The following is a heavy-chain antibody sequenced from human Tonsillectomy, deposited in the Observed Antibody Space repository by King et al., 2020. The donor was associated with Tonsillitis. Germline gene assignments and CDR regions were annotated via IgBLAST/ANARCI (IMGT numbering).Heavy chain of an antibody. V-gene: IGHV3-30*01. CDR3: ARGSGWAYYFDY. Sequence: VQLVQSGGGVVQPWRALRLSCAAPGFTFSSYALHWVRPAPGTGRDVVAVISQDGSKKHYADSVKGRVTLSRDNSKNTLYLQMNSLRAEETAVYYCARGSGWAYYFDYWGQGTLVTVSS. J-gene: IGHJ4*02. CDR2: ISQDGSKK. D-gene: IGHD6-19*01. CDR1: GFTFSSYA.